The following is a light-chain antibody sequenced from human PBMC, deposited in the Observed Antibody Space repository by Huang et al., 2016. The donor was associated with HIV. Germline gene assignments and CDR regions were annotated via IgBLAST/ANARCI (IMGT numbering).Light chain of an antibody. J-gene: IGKJ1*01. CDR3: QQRNNWPLT. CDR2: DAS. V-gene: IGKV3-11*01. CDR1: QSVSSH. Sequence: EVVLTQSPASLSVSPGERATLSCRASQSVSSHLCWYQHKFGQSPRLLIYDASNRATGIPARFRGSGSGTDFTLTISSLEPEDFAVYYCQQRNNWPLTFGQGTKVEIK.